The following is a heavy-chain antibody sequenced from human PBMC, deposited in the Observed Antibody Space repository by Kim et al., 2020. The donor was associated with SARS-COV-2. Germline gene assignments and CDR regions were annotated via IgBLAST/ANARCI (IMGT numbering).Heavy chain of an antibody. J-gene: IGHJ4*02. V-gene: IGHV3-30*07. Sequence: DSVKGRFTISRENSKNTLYLQMNRLRAEDTAVYYCARDPPYSSGWYRFDYWGQGTLVTVSS. D-gene: IGHD6-19*01. CDR3: ARDPPYSSGWYRFDY.